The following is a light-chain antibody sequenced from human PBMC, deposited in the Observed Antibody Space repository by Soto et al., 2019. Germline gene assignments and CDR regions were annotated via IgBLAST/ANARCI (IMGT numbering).Light chain of an antibody. Sequence: EIVLTQSPGTLSFSPGERATLSCRASQSVDSSYLAWYQQKPGQAPRLLIYGASIRATGIPDRFSGSGSGTDFTLTIKRLQPEDFAVYYCQPYGSSTGTFGPGTKVDIK. CDR2: GAS. V-gene: IGKV3-20*01. CDR3: QPYGSSTGT. J-gene: IGKJ3*01. CDR1: QSVDSSY.